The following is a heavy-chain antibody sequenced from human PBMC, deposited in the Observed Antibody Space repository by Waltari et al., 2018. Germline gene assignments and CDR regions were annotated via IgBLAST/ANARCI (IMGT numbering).Heavy chain of an antibody. V-gene: IGHV3-74*01. CDR2: INSDGSSI. J-gene: IGHJ4*02. CDR3: ARKGGRGYTYGPFYYDS. CDR1: GFRFSVSL. D-gene: IGHD5-18*01. Sequence: EVQLVAAGGDIVRPGGSLRLSCAASGFRFSVSLFPWVRQVPGKGLVWVSRINSDGSSISYSDSVKGRFTISRDNPKNMLYLQLNSLRAEDTAVYYCARKGGRGYTYGPFYYDSWGQGTLVTVSS.